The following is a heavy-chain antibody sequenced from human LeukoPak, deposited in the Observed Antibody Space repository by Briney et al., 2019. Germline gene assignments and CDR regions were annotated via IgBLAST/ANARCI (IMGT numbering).Heavy chain of an antibody. D-gene: IGHD6-19*01. V-gene: IGHV3-23*01. CDR1: AFTFSSYA. J-gene: IGHJ4*02. CDR2: ISVSGGST. CDR3: AKVGGSGWYFDY. Sequence: GGSLRLSCPASAFTFSSYAMSWVRQAPGKGLEWVSAISVSGGSTYYADSVKGRFTISRDNSKNTLYLQMNSLRAEDTAVYYCAKVGGSGWYFDYWGQGTLVTASS.